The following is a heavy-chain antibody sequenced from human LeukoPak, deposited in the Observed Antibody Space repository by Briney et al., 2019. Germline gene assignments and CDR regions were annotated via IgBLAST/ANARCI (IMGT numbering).Heavy chain of an antibody. CDR3: ARSGVGYFYDNSGYYPLDY. J-gene: IGHJ4*02. D-gene: IGHD3-22*01. Sequence: ASLKVSCKASGYTFTNYGISWVRQAPGQGLEWMGWISAYTGNTNYAQNFQGRVTMTTDTSTSTAYMELRSLRSDDTAVYYCARSGVGYFYDNSGYYPLDYWGQGTLVTVSS. CDR1: GYTFTNYG. V-gene: IGHV1-18*01. CDR2: ISAYTGNT.